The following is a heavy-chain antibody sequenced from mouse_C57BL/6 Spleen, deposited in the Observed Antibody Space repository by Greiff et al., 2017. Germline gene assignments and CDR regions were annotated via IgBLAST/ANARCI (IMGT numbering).Heavy chain of an antibody. CDR2: INPNNGGT. CDR3: ARCGGLPFAY. J-gene: IGHJ3*01. CDR1: GYTFTDYY. V-gene: IGHV1-26*01. D-gene: IGHD2-4*01. Sequence: VQLQQSGPELVKPGASVKISCKASGYTFTDYYMNWVKQSHGKSLEWIGDINPNNGGTSYNQKFKGKATLTVDKSSSTAYMELRSLTSEDSAVYYCARCGGLPFAYWGQGTLVTVSA.